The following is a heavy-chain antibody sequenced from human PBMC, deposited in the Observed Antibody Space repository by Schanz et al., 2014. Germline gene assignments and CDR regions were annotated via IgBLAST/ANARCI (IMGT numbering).Heavy chain of an antibody. Sequence: QVQLVQSGPEAEKPGASVKVSCKTSGYTFTEYTMYWLRQAPGQRLEWMGWINSANGNTKYSHRFQGRVTMTTDTATSTSYMELTSLRFDDTAVYYCARDFSAYVGNYFDYWGQGTLVTVSS. CDR3: ARDFSAYVGNYFDY. D-gene: IGHD5-12*01. CDR2: INSANGNT. CDR1: GYTFTEYT. J-gene: IGHJ4*02. V-gene: IGHV1-3*01.